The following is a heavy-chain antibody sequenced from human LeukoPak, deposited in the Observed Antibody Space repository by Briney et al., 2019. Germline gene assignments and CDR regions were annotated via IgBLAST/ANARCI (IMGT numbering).Heavy chain of an antibody. CDR3: ARDYCNSATCYSDY. CDR2: IYYSGTT. J-gene: IGHJ4*02. CDR1: GGSISGSSYY. V-gene: IGHV4-39*07. D-gene: IGHD2-2*01. Sequence: PSETLSLTCTVSGGSISGSSYYWGWIRQPPGKGLEWIGSIYYSGTTYYKSSLKSRVTISADTAKNQFSLKLSSVTAADTAVYYCARDYCNSATCYSDYWGQGTLVTVSS.